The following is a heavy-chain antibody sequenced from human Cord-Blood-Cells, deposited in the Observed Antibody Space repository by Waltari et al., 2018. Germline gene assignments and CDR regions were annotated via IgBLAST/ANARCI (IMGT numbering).Heavy chain of an antibody. Sequence: EVQLVESGGGLVQPGGSLRLSCAAPGFTFSSYWMSWVRQAPGKGLEWVANIKQDGSEKYYVDSVKGRFTISRDNAKNSLYLQMNSLRAEDTAVYYCARPTGAPDYWGQGTLVTVSS. CDR3: ARPTGAPDY. CDR2: IKQDGSEK. V-gene: IGHV3-7*05. CDR1: GFTFSSYW. J-gene: IGHJ4*02. D-gene: IGHD7-27*01.